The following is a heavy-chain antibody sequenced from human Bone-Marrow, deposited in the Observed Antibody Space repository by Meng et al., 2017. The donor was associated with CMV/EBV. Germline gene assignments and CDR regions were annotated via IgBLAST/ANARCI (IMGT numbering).Heavy chain of an antibody. V-gene: IGHV2-70*04. J-gene: IGHJ4*02. D-gene: IGHD3-3*01. CDR1: GFSLSSSGVR. Sequence: SGPTLVKPTQTLTLTCTFSGFSLSSSGVRVSWIRQPPGKALEWLARTDWDDDKFYSSSLKTRLTISKDTSKRQVVLTMTNMDPVDTATYYCARSYDFWSPFSLDYWGQGTLVTVSS. CDR2: TDWDDDK. CDR3: ARSYDFWSPFSLDY.